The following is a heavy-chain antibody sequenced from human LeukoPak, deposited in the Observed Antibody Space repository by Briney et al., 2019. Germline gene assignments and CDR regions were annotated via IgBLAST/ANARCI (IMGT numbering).Heavy chain of an antibody. J-gene: IGHJ6*03. D-gene: IGHD5-18*01. Sequence: ASVKVSCKASGYTFTSYGISWVRQAPGQGLEWMGWISAYNGNTNYAQKLQGRVTMTTDTSTSTAYMELRSLRSDDTAVYYCAREGQGYGYPYYYYYYMDVWGKGTTVTVSS. CDR1: GYTFTSYG. V-gene: IGHV1-18*01. CDR3: AREGQGYGYPYYYYYYMDV. CDR2: ISAYNGNT.